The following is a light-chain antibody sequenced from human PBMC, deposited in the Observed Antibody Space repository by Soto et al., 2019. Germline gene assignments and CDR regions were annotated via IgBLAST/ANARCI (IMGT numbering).Light chain of an antibody. V-gene: IGLV1-44*01. J-gene: IGLJ3*02. CDR3: AAWDDSLNRVV. CDR2: NNN. CDR1: STNIGSTT. Sequence: QSVLTQPPSASGTPGQRVTIACSGSSTNIGSTTVKWYQQLPGTAPKLLIYNNNQRPSGVPDRFSGSKSGTSASLAISGLQSGDEADYYCAAWDDSLNRVVFGGGTKLTVL.